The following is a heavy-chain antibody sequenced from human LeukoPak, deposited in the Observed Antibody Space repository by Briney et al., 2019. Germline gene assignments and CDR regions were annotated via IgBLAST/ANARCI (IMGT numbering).Heavy chain of an antibody. CDR3: ARTWRGYSYGRWDY. CDR1: GFTFSSYA. Sequence: GGSLRLSCAASGFTFSSYAMHWVRQAPGKGLEWVAVISYDGSNKYYADSVKGRFTISRDNSKNTLYPQMNSLRAEDTAVYYCARTWRGYSYGRWDYWGQGTLVTVSS. CDR2: ISYDGSNK. V-gene: IGHV3-30-3*01. D-gene: IGHD5-18*01. J-gene: IGHJ4*02.